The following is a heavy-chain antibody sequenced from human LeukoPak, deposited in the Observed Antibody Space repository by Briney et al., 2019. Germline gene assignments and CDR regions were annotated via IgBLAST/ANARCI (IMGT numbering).Heavy chain of an antibody. CDR1: GFTFSSFW. Sequence: PGGSLRLSCAASGFTFSSFWMSWVRQAPGKGLEWVANIKQDGTEKFYVDSVKGRFTISRDNAKNSLFLQMNYLRAEDTAVNYCARDYDSSGYFPFDYWGQGTLVTVSS. V-gene: IGHV3-7*01. D-gene: IGHD3-22*01. J-gene: IGHJ4*02. CDR2: IKQDGTEK. CDR3: ARDYDSSGYFPFDY.